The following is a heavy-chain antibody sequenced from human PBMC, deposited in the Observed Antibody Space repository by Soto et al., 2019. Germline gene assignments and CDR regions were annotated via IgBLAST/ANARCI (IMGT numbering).Heavy chain of an antibody. CDR2: ISNDGGNK. CDR1: GFTFSSYG. D-gene: IGHD3-3*01. Sequence: GGSLRLSCAASGFTFSSYGMHWVRQAPGKGLEWVAVISNDGGNKYYGNSVKGRFSISRDNSKNTLFLQMNSLRAEDTAVYYCAKVTLKYYDFRSGYYPSGNYGMDVWGQGTTVTVSS. J-gene: IGHJ6*02. CDR3: AKVTLKYYDFRSGYYPSGNYGMDV. V-gene: IGHV3-30*18.